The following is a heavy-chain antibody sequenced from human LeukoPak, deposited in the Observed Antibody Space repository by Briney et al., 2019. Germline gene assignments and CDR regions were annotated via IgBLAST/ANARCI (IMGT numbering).Heavy chain of an antibody. CDR3: ARVEVYCSGGSCYLFDY. CDR2: ISAYNGNT. D-gene: IGHD2-15*01. CDR1: GYTFISYG. Sequence: GASVKVSCKASGYTFISYGISWVRQAPGQGLEWMGWISAYNGNTNYAQKLQGRVTMTTDTSTSTAYMELRSLRSDDTAVYYCARVEVYCSGGSCYLFDYWGQGTLVTVSS. J-gene: IGHJ4*02. V-gene: IGHV1-18*01.